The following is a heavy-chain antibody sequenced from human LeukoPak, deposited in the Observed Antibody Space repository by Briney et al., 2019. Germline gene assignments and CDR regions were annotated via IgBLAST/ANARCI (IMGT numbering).Heavy chain of an antibody. J-gene: IGHJ4*02. V-gene: IGHV3-13*04. Sequence: GGSLRLSCAASGFSFSSYWMHWVRQATGKGLEWVSAIGTADDTYYPGSVRGRFTISRENAKNSLYLQMNSLRAGDTAVYYCARGSGSHFDYWGQGTLVTVSS. CDR3: ARGSGSHFDY. CDR1: GFSFSSYW. CDR2: IGTADDT. D-gene: IGHD1-26*01.